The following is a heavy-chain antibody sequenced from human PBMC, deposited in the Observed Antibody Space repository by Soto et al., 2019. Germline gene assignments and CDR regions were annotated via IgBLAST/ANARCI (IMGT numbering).Heavy chain of an antibody. D-gene: IGHD2-15*01. CDR1: GGTFSSYT. CDR3: ARDSPPDCSGGSCYSGNWFDP. J-gene: IGHJ5*02. CDR2: IIPILGIA. Sequence: KVSCKASGGTFSSYTISWVRQAPGQGLEWMGRIIPILGIANYAQKFQGRVTITADKSTSTAYMELSSLRSEDTAVEYCARDSPPDCSGGSCYSGNWFDPWG. V-gene: IGHV1-69*04.